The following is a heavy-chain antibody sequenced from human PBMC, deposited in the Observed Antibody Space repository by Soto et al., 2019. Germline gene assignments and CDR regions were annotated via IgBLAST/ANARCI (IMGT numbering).Heavy chain of an antibody. CDR1: GYTLTELS. V-gene: IGHV1-24*01. D-gene: IGHD6-13*01. CDR2: FDPEDGET. Sequence: ASVKVSCKVSGYTLTELSMHWVRQAPGKGLEWMGGFDPEDGETIYAQKFQGRVTMTEDTSTDTAYMELSSLRSEDTAVYYCATVSFEAAAAANPKKYYYGMDVWGQGTTVTVSS. CDR3: ATVSFEAAAAANPKKYYYGMDV. J-gene: IGHJ6*02.